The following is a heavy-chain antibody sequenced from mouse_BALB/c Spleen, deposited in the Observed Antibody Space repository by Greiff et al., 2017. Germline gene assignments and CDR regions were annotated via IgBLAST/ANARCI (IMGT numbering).Heavy chain of an antibody. Sequence: VQLQQSGAELVRPGALVKLSCKASGFNIKDYYMHWVKQRPEQGLEWIGRIDPANGNTKYDPKFQGKATITADTSSNTAYLQLSSLTSEDTAVYYCARGSGTFAYWGQGTLVTVSA. CDR3: ARGSGTFAY. CDR1: GFNIKDYY. J-gene: IGHJ3*01. CDR2: IDPANGNT. V-gene: IGHV14-1*02. D-gene: IGHD4-1*01.